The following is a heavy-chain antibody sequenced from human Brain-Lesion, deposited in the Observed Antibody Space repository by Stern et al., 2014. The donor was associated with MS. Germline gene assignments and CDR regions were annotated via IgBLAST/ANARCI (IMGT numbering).Heavy chain of an antibody. Sequence: QLVQSGGGVVQPGRSLRISCAASGFTFSYHAMHWVRQAPGKGLEWVALISYDGSDKNDADSVKGRFTISRDNSRNTLYLQMNSLRVDDTAVYYCARGGAVTTSDYYLDYWGQGILVTVSS. CDR1: GFTFSYHA. V-gene: IGHV3-30*01. D-gene: IGHD4-17*01. CDR3: ARGGAVTTSDYYLDY. CDR2: ISYDGSDK. J-gene: IGHJ4*02.